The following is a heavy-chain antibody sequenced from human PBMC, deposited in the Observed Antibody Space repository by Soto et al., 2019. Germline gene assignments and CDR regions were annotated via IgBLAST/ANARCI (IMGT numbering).Heavy chain of an antibody. CDR3: ARDYCSGGSCWHYFDY. V-gene: IGHV3-30-3*01. J-gene: IGHJ4*02. CDR1: GFTFSSYA. CDR2: ISYDGSNK. D-gene: IGHD2-15*01. Sequence: QVQLVESGGGVVQPGRSLRLSCAASGFTFSSYAMHWVRQAPGKGLEWVAVISYDGSNKYYADSVKGRFTISRDNSKNTLYLQMNSLRAEDTAVYYCARDYCSGGSCWHYFDYWGQVTLVTVSS.